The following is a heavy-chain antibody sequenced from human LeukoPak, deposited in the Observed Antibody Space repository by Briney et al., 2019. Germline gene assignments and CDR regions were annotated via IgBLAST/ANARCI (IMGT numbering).Heavy chain of an antibody. CDR3: ARSLSAARYFDY. D-gene: IGHD6-6*01. J-gene: IGHJ4*02. CDR1: GFTFSSYA. CDR2: ISYDGSNK. Sequence: GRSLRLSCAASGFTFSSYAMHWVRQAPGKGLEWVAVISYDGSNKYYADSVKGRFTISRDNSKNTLYLQMNSLRAEDTAVYYCARSLSAARYFDYWGQGTLVTVSS. V-gene: IGHV3-30-3*01.